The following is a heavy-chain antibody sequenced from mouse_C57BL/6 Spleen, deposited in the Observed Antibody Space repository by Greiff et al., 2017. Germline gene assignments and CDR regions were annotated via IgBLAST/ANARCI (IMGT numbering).Heavy chain of an antibody. V-gene: IGHV5-4*03. CDR2: ISDGGSYT. Sequence: EVKLVESGGGLVKPGGSLKLSCAASGFTFSSYAMSWVRQTPEKRLEWVATISDGGSYTYYPDNVKGRFTISRDNAKNNLYLQMSHLKSEDTAMYYCARGGYDYDGPFAYWGQGTLVTVSA. CDR3: ARGGYDYDGPFAY. CDR1: GFTFSSYA. J-gene: IGHJ3*01. D-gene: IGHD2-4*01.